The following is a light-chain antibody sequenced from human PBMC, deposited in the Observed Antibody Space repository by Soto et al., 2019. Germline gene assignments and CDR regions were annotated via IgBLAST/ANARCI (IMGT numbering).Light chain of an antibody. CDR2: EVS. CDR1: SSDVGGYNY. CDR3: SSYAGSNNVV. Sequence: QSALTQPPSASGSPGQSVTISCTGTSSDVGGYNYVSWYQQHPGKAPKLMIYEVSKRPSGVPDRFSGSKSGNTASLTVSGLQAEDESDYYCSSYAGSNNVVFGGGTTVTAL. V-gene: IGLV2-8*01. J-gene: IGLJ3*02.